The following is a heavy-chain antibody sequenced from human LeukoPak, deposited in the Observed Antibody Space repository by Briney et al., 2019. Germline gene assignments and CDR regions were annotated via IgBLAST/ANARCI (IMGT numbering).Heavy chain of an antibody. V-gene: IGHV4-59*01. Sequence: SETPSLTCTVSGGSISSYYWSWIRQPPGKGLEWIGYIYYSGSTNYNPSLTSRVTISVDTSKNQFSLKLSSVTAADTAVYYCARGARFRYSSSWYYFDYWGQGTLVTVSS. J-gene: IGHJ4*02. CDR1: GGSISSYY. CDR3: ARGARFRYSSSWYYFDY. CDR2: IYYSGST. D-gene: IGHD6-13*01.